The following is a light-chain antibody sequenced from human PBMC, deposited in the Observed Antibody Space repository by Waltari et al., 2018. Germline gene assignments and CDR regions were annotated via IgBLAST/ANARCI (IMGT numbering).Light chain of an antibody. CDR1: QSVTRA. CDR2: GAS. Sequence: EILLTQSPGSLSLSPGERAPLSCRTSQSVTRALAWYQQKPGQAPRLLIYGASNRATGIPDRFCGSGSGTDFSLTISSLGPEDFAVYYCQHYLRLPVTFGQGTKVEVK. V-gene: IGKV3-20*01. CDR3: QHYLRLPVT. J-gene: IGKJ1*01.